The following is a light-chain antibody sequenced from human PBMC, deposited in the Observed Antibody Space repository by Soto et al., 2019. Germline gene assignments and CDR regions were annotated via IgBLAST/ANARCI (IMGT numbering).Light chain of an antibody. CDR2: EVS. CDR1: SSDVGGYSY. V-gene: IGLV2-14*01. Sequence: QSVLTQPASVSGSHGQSITISCTGTSSDVGGYSYVSWYQQHPGKAPKLIIYEVSDRPSGVSNRFSGSKSGNTASLTISGLQAEDEAAYYCSSYTISSTYVFGTGTKVT. CDR3: SSYTISSTYV. J-gene: IGLJ1*01.